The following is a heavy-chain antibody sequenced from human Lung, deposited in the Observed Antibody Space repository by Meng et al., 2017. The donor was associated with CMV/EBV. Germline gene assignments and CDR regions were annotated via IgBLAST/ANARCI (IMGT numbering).Heavy chain of an antibody. D-gene: IGHD6-6*01. Sequence: GGSLRLSCAASGFTFSTDWMTWVRQAPGKGLEWVANINPDGSAKYYVDSVKGRFTISRDNAMNSLYLQMNSLRAEDTAVYYCARSSSRWGQGTRVTVAS. J-gene: IGHJ4*02. CDR3: ARSSSR. V-gene: IGHV3-7*01. CDR1: GFTFSTDW. CDR2: INPDGSAK.